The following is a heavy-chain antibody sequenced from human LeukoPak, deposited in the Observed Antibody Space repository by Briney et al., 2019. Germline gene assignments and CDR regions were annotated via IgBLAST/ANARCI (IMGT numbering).Heavy chain of an antibody. D-gene: IGHD2-2*02. J-gene: IGHJ5*02. V-gene: IGHV4-39*01. CDR1: GGSLSSSSYY. Sequence: PSETLSLTCTVSGGSLSSSSYYWGWIRQPPGKGLEWIGTIFYSGSTYYNPSLKSRVTISVDTSKNQFSLKLSSVTAADTAVYYCARHYCSSTSCYRGNWFDPWGQGTLVTVSS. CDR3: ARHYCSSTSCYRGNWFDP. CDR2: IFYSGST.